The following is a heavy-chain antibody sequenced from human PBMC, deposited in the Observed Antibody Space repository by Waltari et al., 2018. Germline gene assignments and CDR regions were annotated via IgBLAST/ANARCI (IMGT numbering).Heavy chain of an antibody. CDR1: GFTVRSNY. D-gene: IGHD3-16*01. V-gene: IGHV3-53*02. CDR3: ARLGLGNWFDP. Sequence: EVQLVETGGGLIQPGGSLRLSCAASGFTVRSNYMSWVRQAPGKGLEWVSVIYSGGSTYYADSVKGRFTISRDNSKNTLYLQMNSLRAEDTAVYYCARLGLGNWFDPWGQGTLVTVSS. J-gene: IGHJ5*02. CDR2: IYSGGST.